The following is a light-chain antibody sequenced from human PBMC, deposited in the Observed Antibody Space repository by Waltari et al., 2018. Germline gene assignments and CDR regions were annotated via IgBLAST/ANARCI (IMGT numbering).Light chain of an antibody. J-gene: IGKJ1*01. CDR1: HGISSS. CDR3: QQADSFPWT. V-gene: IGKV1-12*01. CDR2: GAS. Sequence: DIQMTQSPSCVSASVGDRVTLTFRERHGISSSLAWYQQKPGTAPKLLIYGASRLQSGVPLRFSGSGSGTDFTLTIASLQPEDFATYYCQQADSFPWTFGQGTKVDIK.